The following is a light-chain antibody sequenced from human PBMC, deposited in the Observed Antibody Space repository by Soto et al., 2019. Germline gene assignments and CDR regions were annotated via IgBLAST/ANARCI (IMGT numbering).Light chain of an antibody. Sequence: ESVLTQSPGTLSLSPGERATLSCRASRSVSSDYLAWYQQKPGQAPRLLIYGASSRATGIPDRFSGSGSATDFTLTISRLEPEDFVVYYCQQYGRSPFTFGQGTRLEIK. CDR1: RSVSSDY. V-gene: IGKV3-20*01. J-gene: IGKJ2*01. CDR2: GAS. CDR3: QQYGRSPFT.